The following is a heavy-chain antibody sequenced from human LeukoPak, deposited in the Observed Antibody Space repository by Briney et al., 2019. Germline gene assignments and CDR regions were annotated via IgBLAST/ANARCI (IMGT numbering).Heavy chain of an antibody. CDR3: ARGGPRGDSCDY. Sequence: GASVKVSCKASGYTFTSYDINWVRQATGQGLEWMGWMNPNSGNTGYAQRFRGRVTMTRNTSISTAYMELSSLRSEDTAVYYCARGGPRGDSCDYWGQGTLVTVSS. V-gene: IGHV1-8*01. CDR1: GYTFTSYD. CDR2: MNPNSGNT. J-gene: IGHJ4*02. D-gene: IGHD2-15*01.